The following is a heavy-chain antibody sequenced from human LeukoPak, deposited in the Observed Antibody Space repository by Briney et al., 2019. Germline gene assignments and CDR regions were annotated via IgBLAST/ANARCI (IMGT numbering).Heavy chain of an antibody. CDR1: GGSISSYY. Sequence: SETLSLTCTASGGSISSYYWSWIRQPPGKGLEWIGYIYYSGSTNYNPSLKSRVTISVDTSKNQFSLKLSSVTAADTAVYYCARGGYSYGLVYWGQGTLVTVSS. D-gene: IGHD5-18*01. J-gene: IGHJ4*02. CDR2: IYYSGST. V-gene: IGHV4-59*01. CDR3: ARGGYSYGLVY.